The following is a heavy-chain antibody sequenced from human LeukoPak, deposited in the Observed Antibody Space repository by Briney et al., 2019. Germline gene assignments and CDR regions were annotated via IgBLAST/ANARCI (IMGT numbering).Heavy chain of an antibody. CDR2: ISWNSGSI. J-gene: IGHJ6*02. CDR3: AKDPKTYYYYYGMDV. CDR1: GFTFDDYA. Sequence: GRSLRLSCAASGFTFDDYAMHWVRQASGKGLEWVSGISWNSGSIGYADSVKGRFTISRDNAKNSLYLQMNSLRAEDTALYYCAKDPKTYYYYYGMDVWGQGTTVTVSS. V-gene: IGHV3-9*01.